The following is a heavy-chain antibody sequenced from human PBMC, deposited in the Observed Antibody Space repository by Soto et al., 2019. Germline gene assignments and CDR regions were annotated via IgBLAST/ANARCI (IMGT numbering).Heavy chain of an antibody. J-gene: IGHJ4*02. Sequence: EVQLVESGGGLVQPGGSLRLSCAASGFTFSSYWMHWVRQAPGKGLVWVSRINSDGSSTYYADSVKGRFTISRDNAKNALYLQMNSLRAEDTAVYYCARDYGDYPPSDYWGQGTLVTVSS. V-gene: IGHV3-74*01. CDR2: INSDGSST. CDR1: GFTFSSYW. D-gene: IGHD4-17*01. CDR3: ARDYGDYPPSDY.